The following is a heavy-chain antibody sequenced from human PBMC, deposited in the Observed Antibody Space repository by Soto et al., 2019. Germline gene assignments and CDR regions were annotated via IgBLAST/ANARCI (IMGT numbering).Heavy chain of an antibody. J-gene: IGHJ5*02. Sequence: ASVTLSCEAASYTFTSDGVSWGRQAPGQGLEWMGWISAYNGNTNYAQKLQGRVTMTTDTSTSTAYMELRSLRSDDTAVYYCATHWSGNWFAPWGQGNLVTVSS. CDR2: ISAYNGNT. CDR1: SYTFTSDG. CDR3: ATHWSGNWFAP. V-gene: IGHV1-18*01. D-gene: IGHD2-8*02.